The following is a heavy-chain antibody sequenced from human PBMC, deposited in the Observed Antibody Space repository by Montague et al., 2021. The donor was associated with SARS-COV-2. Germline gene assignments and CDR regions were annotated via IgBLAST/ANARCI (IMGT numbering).Heavy chain of an antibody. CDR3: ARAQNTCFIANCVSYFDI. Sequence: SETLSLTCTVSAGSISSHYWSWIRQPPGKALEWIGYVYYTGSTKYNHSLKSRVTMSVDTPKNRFSLSLRSLTAADTAVYYCARAQNTCFIANCVSYFDIWGLGALVTVSS. V-gene: IGHV4-59*11. J-gene: IGHJ4*02. CDR2: VYYTGST. CDR1: AGSISSHY. D-gene: IGHD1-1*01.